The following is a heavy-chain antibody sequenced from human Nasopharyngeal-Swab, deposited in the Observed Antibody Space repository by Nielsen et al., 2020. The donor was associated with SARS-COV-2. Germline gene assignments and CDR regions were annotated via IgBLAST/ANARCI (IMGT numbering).Heavy chain of an antibody. V-gene: IGHV1-18*01. J-gene: IGHJ4*02. CDR3: ARDRETNYFDY. CDR2: ISAYNGNT. D-gene: IGHD5-24*01. Sequence: WVRQAPGQGLEWMGWISAYNGNTNYAQKLQGRVTMTTDTSTSTAYMELSSLRSEDTAVYYCARDRETNYFDYWGQGTLVTVSS.